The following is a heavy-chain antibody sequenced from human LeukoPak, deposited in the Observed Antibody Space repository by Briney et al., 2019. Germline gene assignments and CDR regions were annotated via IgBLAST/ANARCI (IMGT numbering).Heavy chain of an antibody. CDR3: AKGRGYNYGYIFGYFDY. J-gene: IGHJ4*02. V-gene: IGHV3-23*01. Sequence: GGSLRLSCAASGFTFSSYGMSWVRQAPGKGLEWVTTISESGSSTYYADSVKGRFTISRDNAKNSLYLQMNSLRAEDTALYYCAKGRGYNYGYIFGYFDYWGQGTLVTVSS. CDR2: ISESGSST. D-gene: IGHD5-18*01. CDR1: GFTFSSYG.